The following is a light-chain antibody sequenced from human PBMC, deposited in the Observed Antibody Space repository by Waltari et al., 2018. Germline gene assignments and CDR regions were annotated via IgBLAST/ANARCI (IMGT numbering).Light chain of an antibody. V-gene: IGLV1-44*01. CDR2: NNY. J-gene: IGLJ1*01. Sequence: QSVLTQPPSASGTPGQRVTISCSGRSSDIGSNTVNWYQHLPGTAPRLLIYNNYYRPSGVPDRCSGSKSGTSASLAISGLQSEDEAVFYCATWDDSLKGFVFGSGTKVTVL. CDR1: SSDIGSNT. CDR3: ATWDDSLKGFV.